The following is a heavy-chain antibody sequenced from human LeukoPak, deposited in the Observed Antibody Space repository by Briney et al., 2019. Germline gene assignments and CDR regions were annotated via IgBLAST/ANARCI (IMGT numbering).Heavy chain of an antibody. Sequence: PGGSLRLSCAASGFTFSSYSMNWVRQAPGKGLEWVSSISSSSSYIYYADSVKGRFTISRDNAKNSPYLQMNSLRAEDTAVYYCAREPSYYYGSGSPFDYWGQGTLVTVSS. V-gene: IGHV3-21*01. CDR2: ISSSSSYI. D-gene: IGHD3-10*01. CDR3: AREPSYYYGSGSPFDY. CDR1: GFTFSSYS. J-gene: IGHJ4*02.